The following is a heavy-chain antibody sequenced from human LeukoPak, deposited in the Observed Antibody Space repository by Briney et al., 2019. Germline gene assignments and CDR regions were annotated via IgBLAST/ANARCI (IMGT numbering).Heavy chain of an antibody. CDR2: IYYSGST. CDR1: GGSISSYY. Sequence: SETLSLTCTVSGGSISSYYWSWIRQPPGKGLEWIGYIYYSGSTNYNPSLKSRVTISVDTSKNQFSLKLSSVTAADTAVYYCARVGCDILTGYYGDAFDIWGQGTMVTVSS. V-gene: IGHV4-59*01. J-gene: IGHJ3*02. CDR3: ARVGCDILTGYYGDAFDI. D-gene: IGHD3-9*01.